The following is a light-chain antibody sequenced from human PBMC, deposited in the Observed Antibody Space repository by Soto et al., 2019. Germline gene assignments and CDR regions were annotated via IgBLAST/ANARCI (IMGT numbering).Light chain of an antibody. CDR1: SSNIGSNT. CDR3: AAWNDSLNLQV. J-gene: IGLJ1*01. Sequence: QSVLTQPPSASGTPGQRVTISCSGSSSNIGSNTVNWYQQLPGTAPKLLIYSNNQRPPGVPDRFSGSKSGTSASLAISGLQSEDESDYSCAAWNDSLNLQVFGTVTDVTDL. CDR2: SNN. V-gene: IGLV1-44*01.